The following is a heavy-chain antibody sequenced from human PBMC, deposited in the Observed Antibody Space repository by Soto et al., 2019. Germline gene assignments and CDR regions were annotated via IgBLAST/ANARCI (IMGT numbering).Heavy chain of an antibody. Sequence: ESGGGVVQPGRSLRLSCAASGFSFRTYGMHWVRQAPGKGLEWVAAIWYDGSHKYYVDSVKGRFTISRDNSNNMLYVQMNSLRVEDTAVYYCARDGVDGDHDAFDIWGQGTMLTVSS. CDR2: IWYDGSHK. V-gene: IGHV3-33*01. CDR3: ARDGVDGDHDAFDI. J-gene: IGHJ3*02. D-gene: IGHD4-17*01. CDR1: GFSFRTYG.